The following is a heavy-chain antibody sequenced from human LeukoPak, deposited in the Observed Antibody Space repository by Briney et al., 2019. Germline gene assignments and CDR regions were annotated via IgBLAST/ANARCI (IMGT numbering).Heavy chain of an antibody. CDR2: MNPKSGNT. CDR3: ARARQDTYYYGSGSPNWFDP. J-gene: IGHJ5*02. Sequence: ASVKVSCKASGYTFTGSYMHWVRQAPGQGLEWMGWMNPKSGNTGYAQKFQGRVTMTRDTSISTAYMELSSLRSDDTAVYYCARARQDTYYYGSGSPNWFDPWGQGTLVTVSS. CDR1: GYTFTGSY. D-gene: IGHD3-10*01. V-gene: IGHV1-8*02.